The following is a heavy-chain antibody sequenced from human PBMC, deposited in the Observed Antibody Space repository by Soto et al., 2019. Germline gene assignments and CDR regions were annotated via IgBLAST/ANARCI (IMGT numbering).Heavy chain of an antibody. Sequence: EVQLLESGGDLIQPGGSLRLSCVASGLTFGSRAMSWVRQSPGEGLEWVSTITDTGGDAKYADSVRGRFAISRDNSKNTAYLQMNSLKTEDTAVYYCSRPGYSNYDSDYWGQGTLVTVSS. CDR1: GLTFGSRA. CDR2: ITDTGGDA. V-gene: IGHV3-23*01. J-gene: IGHJ4*02. D-gene: IGHD5-12*01. CDR3: SRPGYSNYDSDY.